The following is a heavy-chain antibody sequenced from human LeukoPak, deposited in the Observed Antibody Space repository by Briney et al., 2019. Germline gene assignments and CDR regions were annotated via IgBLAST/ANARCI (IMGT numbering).Heavy chain of an antibody. J-gene: IGHJ6*04. V-gene: IGHV4-34*01. CDR2: VNHSGST. Sequence: SETLSLTCAVYGGSFSGYYWSWVRQPPGKGLEWIGEVNHSGSTYYNPSLKSRVTISVDTSKNQFSLKLSSVTAADTAVYYCARDRATPGYQLLRVDYYYGMDVWGKGTTVTVSS. CDR1: GGSFSGYY. D-gene: IGHD2-2*01. CDR3: ARDRATPGYQLLRVDYYYGMDV.